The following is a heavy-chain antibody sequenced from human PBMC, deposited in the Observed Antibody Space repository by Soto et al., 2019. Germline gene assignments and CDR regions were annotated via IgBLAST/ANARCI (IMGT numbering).Heavy chain of an antibody. CDR2: INPNSGGT. CDR3: ARGVAAYYYDSSGYYYDFSY. V-gene: IGHV1-2*02. J-gene: IGHJ4*02. CDR1: GYTFTGYY. D-gene: IGHD3-22*01. Sequence: ASVKASCRASGYTFTGYYMHWLRQAPGQGLGWMGWINPNSGGTNYAQKFQGRVTMTRDTSISTAHMELSRLRSDDTAVYYCARGVAAYYYDSSGYYYDFSYWGQGTLVTVSS.